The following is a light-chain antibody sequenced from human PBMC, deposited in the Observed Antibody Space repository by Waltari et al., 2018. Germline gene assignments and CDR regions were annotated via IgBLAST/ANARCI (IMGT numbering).Light chain of an antibody. CDR3: QVGDSNSDPYV. CDR1: NIGTKS. CDR2: HDS. V-gene: IGLV3-21*04. J-gene: IGLJ1*01. Sequence: SYVLTQPPSVSMAPGKTARITCGGNNIGTKSVHWYQQKPGQAPILVISHDSDRPSGIPDRFSGSKSDNTATLTIYRVEAGDEADYYCQVGDSNSDPYVFGTGTKVTVL.